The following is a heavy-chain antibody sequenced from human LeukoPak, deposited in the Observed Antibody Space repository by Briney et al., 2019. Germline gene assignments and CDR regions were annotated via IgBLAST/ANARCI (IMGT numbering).Heavy chain of an antibody. CDR3: AKERGTDYGDHWYSDL. Sequence: GRSLRLSCAASGFTFSSYGMHWVRQAPGKGLEWVAVIWYDGSNKYYADSVKGRFTISRDNSKNTLYLQMNSLRAEDTAVYYCAKERGTDYGDHWYSDLWGRGTLVTVSS. CDR2: IWYDGSNK. J-gene: IGHJ2*01. CDR1: GFTFSSYG. V-gene: IGHV3-33*06. D-gene: IGHD4-17*01.